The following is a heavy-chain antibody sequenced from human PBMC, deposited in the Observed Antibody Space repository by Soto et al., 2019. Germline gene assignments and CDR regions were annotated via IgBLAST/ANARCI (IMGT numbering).Heavy chain of an antibody. CDR1: GGSLIDYF. CDR3: ARGGISHWAYFYYMDV. Sequence: SETLSLTCVVSGGSLIDYFWSWIRQPPGMALEWIGEINHLGSINYNPSLKSRVTMSVDTSKNQFSLTLNSVTTADTATYYCARGGISHWAYFYYMDVWDRGTTVTVSS. D-gene: IGHD2-21*01. CDR2: INHLGSI. J-gene: IGHJ6*03. V-gene: IGHV4-34*01.